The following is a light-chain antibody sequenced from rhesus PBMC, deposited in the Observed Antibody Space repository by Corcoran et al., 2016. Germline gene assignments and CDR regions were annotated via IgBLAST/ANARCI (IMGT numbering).Light chain of an antibody. CDR2: ATS. J-gene: IGKJ4*01. Sequence: EIVLTQSPATLSLSPGERATLTCRASQSVNSNLAWYQQKPGQAPRLLMNATSRRATGIAERFSGSGSGTDFSLTISSLEPEDFAVYYCQQYTNGLTFGGGTKVDIK. CDR1: QSVNSN. CDR3: QQYTNGLT. V-gene: IGKV3S9*01.